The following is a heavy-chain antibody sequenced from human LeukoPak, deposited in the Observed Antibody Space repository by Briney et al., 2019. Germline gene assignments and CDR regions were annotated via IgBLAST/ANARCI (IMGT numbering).Heavy chain of an antibody. D-gene: IGHD1-26*01. J-gene: IGHJ4*02. CDR1: GYTFTSYG. CDR2: ISAYNGNT. V-gene: IGHV1-18*01. Sequence: GASVNVSCKASGYTFTSYGISWVRQAPGQGLEGMGWISAYNGNTNYAQKLQGRVTMTTDTSTSTAYMELRSLRSDDTAVYYCARDMPYSGSYGGYYFDYWGQGTLVTVSS. CDR3: ARDMPYSGSYGGYYFDY.